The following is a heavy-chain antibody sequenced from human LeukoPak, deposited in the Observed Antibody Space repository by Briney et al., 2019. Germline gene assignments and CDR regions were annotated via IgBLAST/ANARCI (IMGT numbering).Heavy chain of an antibody. J-gene: IGHJ4*02. V-gene: IGHV3-11*01. D-gene: IGHD2-2*01. CDR1: GFTFSDYY. CDR3: ARSDCSSTSCYGFDY. Sequence: PGGSLRLSCAASGFTFSDYYMSWNRQAPGKGLEWVSYISSSGSTIYCADSVKGRFTISRDNAKNSLYLQMNSLRAEDTAVYYCARSDCSSTSCYGFDYWGQGTLVTVSS. CDR2: ISSSGSTI.